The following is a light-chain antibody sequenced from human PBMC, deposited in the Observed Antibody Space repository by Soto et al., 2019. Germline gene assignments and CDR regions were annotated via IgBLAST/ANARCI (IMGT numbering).Light chain of an antibody. Sequence: EIVLTQSPGTLSLSPGERATLSCRASQSVSSSYLAWYQQKPGQAPRLLIYGASSRATGIPDRFSGSGSGTDFTRTISRLEPEDFAVDYCQQYGSSSLTFGGGTKVEIK. J-gene: IGKJ4*02. CDR2: GAS. V-gene: IGKV3-20*01. CDR3: QQYGSSSLT. CDR1: QSVSSSY.